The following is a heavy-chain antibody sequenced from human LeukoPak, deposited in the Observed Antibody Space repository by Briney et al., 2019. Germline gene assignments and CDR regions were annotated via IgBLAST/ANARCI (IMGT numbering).Heavy chain of an antibody. CDR1: GGSISTSSYY. V-gene: IGHV4-39*01. D-gene: IGHD5-18*01. J-gene: IGHJ4*02. CDR2: IYYSGST. CDR3: ARLFGNNYGYY. Sequence: SETLSLTCTVSGGSISTSSYYWGWVRQPPGKGLEWIGSIYYSGSTYYNPSLKSRVTISVDTSKNQFSLKLSSVTAADTAVYYCARLFGNNYGYYWGQGTLVTVSS.